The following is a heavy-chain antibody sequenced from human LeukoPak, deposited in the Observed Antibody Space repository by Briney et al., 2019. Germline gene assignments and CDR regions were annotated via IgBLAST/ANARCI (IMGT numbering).Heavy chain of an antibody. CDR1: QFTFSRFA. Sequence: PAGYLRLSCEAYQFTFSRFAMSWIRQAPGPGLEWVSTLSGSGTATYYADSAKGRFTTSRDNSKDTLYLQMDNLRADDTAVYYCAKHLGSHSFLFYYMDVWGTGTSVIVSS. CDR3: AKHLGSHSFLFYYMDV. D-gene: IGHD2-21*01. CDR2: LSGSGTAT. V-gene: IGHV3-23*01. J-gene: IGHJ6*03.